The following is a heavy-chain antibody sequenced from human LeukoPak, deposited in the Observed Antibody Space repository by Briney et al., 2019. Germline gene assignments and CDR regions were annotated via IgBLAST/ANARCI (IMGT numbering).Heavy chain of an antibody. Sequence: GRSLRLSCAASGFTFNSYGMHWVRQAPGKGLEWVAVIWYDGTNIYYADSVKGRFTISRDNSKNTLYLQMNSLRVEDTAVYYCARDGTDDAFDIWGQGTMVTVSS. CDR2: IWYDGTNI. V-gene: IGHV3-33*01. CDR1: GFTFNSYG. CDR3: ARDGTDDAFDI. J-gene: IGHJ3*02. D-gene: IGHD2-8*02.